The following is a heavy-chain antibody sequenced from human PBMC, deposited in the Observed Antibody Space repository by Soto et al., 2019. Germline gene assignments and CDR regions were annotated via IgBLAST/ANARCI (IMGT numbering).Heavy chain of an antibody. CDR3: AKEGVAIDY. J-gene: IGHJ4*02. Sequence: LRLSCAASGFTFDDYAMHWVRQAPGKGLEWVSGISWNSGSIGYADSVKGRFTISRDNAKNSLYLQMNSLRAEDTALYYCAKEGVAIDYWGQGTLVTSPQ. D-gene: IGHD5-12*01. CDR2: ISWNSGSI. CDR1: GFTFDDYA. V-gene: IGHV3-9*01.